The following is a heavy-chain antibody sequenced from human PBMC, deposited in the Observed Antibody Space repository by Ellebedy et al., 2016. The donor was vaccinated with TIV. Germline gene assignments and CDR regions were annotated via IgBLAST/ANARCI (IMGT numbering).Heavy chain of an antibody. J-gene: IGHJ4*02. V-gene: IGHV1-18*01. CDR3: ARERGGDSYGDS. D-gene: IGHD5-18*01. Sequence: KLQGRVTMTTDTSTSTAYMELRSLRSDDTAVYYCARERGGDSYGDSWGQGTLVTVSS.